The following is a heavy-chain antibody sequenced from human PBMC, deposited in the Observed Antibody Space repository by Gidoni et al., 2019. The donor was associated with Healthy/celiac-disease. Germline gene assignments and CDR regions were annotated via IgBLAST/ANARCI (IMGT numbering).Heavy chain of an antibody. Sequence: QVQLVQSGAEVKKPGASVKVSCKASGYTFTSYGITWVRQARGQGIEWMGWISAYNGNTNYAQKLQGRVTMTTDTSTSTAYMELRSLRSDDTAVYYCARDLFQSPSQHIVVVVAAGTYGMDVWGQGTTVTVSS. J-gene: IGHJ6*02. CDR2: ISAYNGNT. CDR1: GYTFTSYG. D-gene: IGHD2-15*01. CDR3: ARDLFQSPSQHIVVVVAAGTYGMDV. V-gene: IGHV1-18*01.